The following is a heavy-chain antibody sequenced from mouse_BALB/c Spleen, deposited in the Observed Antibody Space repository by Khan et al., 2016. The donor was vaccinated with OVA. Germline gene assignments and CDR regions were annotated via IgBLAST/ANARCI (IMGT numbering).Heavy chain of an antibody. V-gene: IGHV5-9-3*01. J-gene: IGHJ3*01. CDR1: GFTFSTYA. D-gene: IGHD2-1*01. CDR2: VNSDGDYT. CDR3: ARSAYGNFAY. Sequence: EVELVESGGGLVKPGWSLKLSCAASGFTFSTYAMSWVRQTPERRLEWVATVNSDGDYTFYPDNVTGRFTLSRDNAKNTLYLQMSSLWSEDTAMYYCARSAYGNFAYWGQGTLVTVSA.